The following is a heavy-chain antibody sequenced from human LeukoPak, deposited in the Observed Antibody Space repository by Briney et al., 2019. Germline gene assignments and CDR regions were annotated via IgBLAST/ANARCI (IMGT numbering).Heavy chain of an antibody. J-gene: IGHJ4*02. CDR3: TRNEI. V-gene: IGHV3-7*01. CDR1: GFTLSNYW. Sequence: GGSLRLSCAASGFTLSNYWMGWVRQVPRKGVEWVASINRDGGEKHYVDSVEGRFTISRDNAKNSLYLQMNSLKAEDTAVYFCTRNEIWGQGTLVTVSS. CDR2: INRDGGEK.